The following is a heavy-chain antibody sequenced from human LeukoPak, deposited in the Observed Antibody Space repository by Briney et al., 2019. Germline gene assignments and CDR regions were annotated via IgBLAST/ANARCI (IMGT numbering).Heavy chain of an antibody. CDR2: ISGDGGSI. CDR1: GFTFDDYA. CDR3: AKGAISGSLISYHHGMDV. Sequence: QPGGSLRLSCAASGFTFDDYAMHWVRQPPGKGLEWVSFISGDGGSIYYADSVKGRFSISRDNSKNSLYLQMNSLRTEDTALYFCAKGAISGSLISYHHGMDVWGQGTTVTVSS. J-gene: IGHJ6*02. V-gene: IGHV3-43*02. D-gene: IGHD1-20*01.